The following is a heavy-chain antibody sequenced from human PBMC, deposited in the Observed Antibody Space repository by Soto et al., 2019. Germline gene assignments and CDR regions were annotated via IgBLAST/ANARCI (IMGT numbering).Heavy chain of an antibody. D-gene: IGHD5-18*01. CDR3: ARALIQLWPHYYYGMDV. CDR2: IYYSGTN. V-gene: IGHV4-30-4*01. J-gene: IGHJ6*02. CDR1: GGSISSGDYY. Sequence: QVQLQESGPGLVKPSQTLSLTCTVSGGSISSGDYYWSWIRQPPGKGLEWIGYIYYSGTNYYNPFLKSRVTISVDTSKNQFSLKVNSVTAADTAVYYCARALIQLWPHYYYGMDVWGQGTTVTGSS.